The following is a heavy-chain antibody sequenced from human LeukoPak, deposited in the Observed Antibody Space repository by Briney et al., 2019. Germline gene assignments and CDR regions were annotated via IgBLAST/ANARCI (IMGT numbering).Heavy chain of an antibody. D-gene: IGHD3-22*01. CDR3: ATPYYYDSSGYTGWAAFDI. CDR2: IYYSGST. J-gene: IGHJ3*02. Sequence: SQTLSLTCAVSGGSISSGGYSWSWIRQPPGKGLEWIGYIYYSGSTYYNPSLKSRVTISVDTSKNQFSLKLSSVTAADTAVYYCATPYYYDSSGYTGWAAFDIWGQGTMVTVSS. CDR1: GGSISSGGYS. V-gene: IGHV4-30-4*07.